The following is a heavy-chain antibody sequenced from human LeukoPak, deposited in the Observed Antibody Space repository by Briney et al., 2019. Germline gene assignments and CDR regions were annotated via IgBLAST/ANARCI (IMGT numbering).Heavy chain of an antibody. CDR3: ARDRAAAGEPLYYYYYMDV. V-gene: IGHV4-59*01. CDR2: IYYSGST. J-gene: IGHJ6*03. D-gene: IGHD6-13*01. Sequence: SETLSLTCTVSGGSISSYYWSWIRQPPGKGLEWIGYIYYSGSTNYNPSLKSRVTISVDTSKNQFSLRLSSVTAADTAVYYCARDRAAAGEPLYYYYYMDVWGKGTTVTVSS. CDR1: GGSISSYY.